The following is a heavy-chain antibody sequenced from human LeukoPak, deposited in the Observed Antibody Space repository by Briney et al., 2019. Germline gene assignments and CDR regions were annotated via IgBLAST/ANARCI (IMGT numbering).Heavy chain of an antibody. CDR2: IWSEGNNK. J-gene: IGHJ4*02. D-gene: IGHD4-23*01. Sequence: GSLRLSCAASGFTFSSYGMHWVRQAPGKGLEWVAVIWSEGNNKYYADSVKGRFTISRDNSKNTLYLQMNSLRDEDTAVYYCARWGSGGPLDYWGQGTLVTVSS. CDR1: GFTFSSYG. V-gene: IGHV3-33*01. CDR3: ARWGSGGPLDY.